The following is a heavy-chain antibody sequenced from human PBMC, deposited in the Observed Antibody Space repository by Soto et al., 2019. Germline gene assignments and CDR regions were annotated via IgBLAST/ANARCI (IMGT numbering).Heavy chain of an antibody. D-gene: IGHD2-2*01. CDR2: MNPNSGNT. CDR1: GYTFTSYD. V-gene: IGHV1-8*01. Sequence: QVQLVQSGAEVKKPGASVKVSCKASGYTFTSYDINWVRQATGQGLEWMGWMNPNSGNTGYAQKYQGRVTMNMNTSRSTAYMELSSLRSEDTAVYYSARGKVPAAMSFGAPMVWFDPWGKGTLVTVAS. J-gene: IGHJ5*02. CDR3: ARGKVPAAMSFGAPMVWFDP.